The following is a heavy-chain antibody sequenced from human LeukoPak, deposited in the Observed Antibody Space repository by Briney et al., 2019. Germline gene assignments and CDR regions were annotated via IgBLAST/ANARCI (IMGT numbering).Heavy chain of an antibody. CDR2: IKQDGSEK. J-gene: IGHJ6*04. Sequence: PGGSLRLSCAASGFTFSSYSMNWVRQAPGKGLEWVANIKQDGSEKYYVDSVKGRFTISRDNAKNSLYLQMNSLRAEDTAVYYCAREVRGTSPLDVWGKGTTVTVSS. CDR3: AREVRGTSPLDV. V-gene: IGHV3-7*01. CDR1: GFTFSSYS. D-gene: IGHD2-2*01.